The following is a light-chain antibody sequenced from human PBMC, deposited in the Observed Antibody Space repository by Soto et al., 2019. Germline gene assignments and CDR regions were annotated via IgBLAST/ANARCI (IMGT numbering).Light chain of an antibody. Sequence: DIVMTHSPLSLPVTPGDAASSSCRSRQIPLHSNGYNYLDWYVQKPGQSPQLLIYLGYHRASGVPDRFSGSASGTDFTLKISRVEAEDVGVYYCMQGLQTRTFGQGTKVDIK. CDR1: QIPLHSNGYNY. CDR3: MQGLQTRT. V-gene: IGKV2-28*01. J-gene: IGKJ1*01. CDR2: LGY.